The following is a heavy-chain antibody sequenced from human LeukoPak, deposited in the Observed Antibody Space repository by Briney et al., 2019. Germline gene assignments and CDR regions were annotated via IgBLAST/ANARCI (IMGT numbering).Heavy chain of an antibody. Sequence: ASVKVSCKASGYTFTSYGINWVRQATGLGLEWMGWMNPNSGNTGYAQKFQGRVTMTRNTSISTAYMELSSLRSEDTAVYYCARDHSSSWYGPWGQGTLVTVSS. CDR2: MNPNSGNT. CDR3: ARDHSSSWYGP. J-gene: IGHJ5*02. CDR1: GYTFTSYG. V-gene: IGHV1-8*01. D-gene: IGHD6-13*01.